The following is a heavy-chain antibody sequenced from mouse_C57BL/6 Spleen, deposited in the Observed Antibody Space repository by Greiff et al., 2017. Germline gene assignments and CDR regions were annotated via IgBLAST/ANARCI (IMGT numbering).Heavy chain of an antibody. D-gene: IGHD2-3*01. CDR3: ARSGDDGYYRYFDV. Sequence: QVQLQQSGPELVKPGASVKLSCKASGYTFTSYDINWVKQRPGQGLEWIGWIYPRDGSTKYNEKVKGKATLTVDTSSRTAYMELHSLTSEDSAVYFCARSGDDGYYRYFDVGGTGTTVTVSS. CDR1: GYTFTSYD. V-gene: IGHV1-85*01. CDR2: IYPRDGST. J-gene: IGHJ1*03.